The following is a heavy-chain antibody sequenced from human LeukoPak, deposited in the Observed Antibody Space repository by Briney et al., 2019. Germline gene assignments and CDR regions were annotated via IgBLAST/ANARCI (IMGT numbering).Heavy chain of an antibody. J-gene: IGHJ4*02. V-gene: IGHV3-23*01. Sequence: GGSLRLSCAASGFTFSSYAMSWVRQAPGKGLEWVSAISGSGGSTYYADSVKGRFSVSRDNSKNTMYLQMNSLRTEDTAVYYCMREGDWAYWGQGTLVTVSS. CDR1: GFTFSSYA. CDR3: MREGDWAY. CDR2: ISGSGGST. D-gene: IGHD3-9*01.